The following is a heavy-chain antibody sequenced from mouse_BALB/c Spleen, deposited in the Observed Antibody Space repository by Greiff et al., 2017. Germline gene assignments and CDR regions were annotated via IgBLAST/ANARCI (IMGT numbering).Heavy chain of an antibody. CDR3: ARDSVTMDY. V-gene: IGHV7-3*02. CDR1: GFTFTDYY. CDR2: IRNKANGYTT. Sequence: EVKVVESGGGLVQPGGSLRLSCATSGFTFTDYYMSWVRQPPGKALEWLGFIRNKANGYTTEYSASVKGRFTISRDNSQSILYLQMNTLRAEDSATYYCARDSVTMDYWGQGTSVTVSS. J-gene: IGHJ4*01.